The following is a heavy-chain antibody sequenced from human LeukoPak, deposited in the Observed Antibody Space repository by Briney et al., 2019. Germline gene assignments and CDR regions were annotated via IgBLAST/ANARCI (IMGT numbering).Heavy chain of an antibody. CDR1: GYTFTGYY. Sequence: ASVKVSCKASGYTFTGYYMHWVRQAPGQGLEWMGWINPNSGGTNYAQKLQGRVTMTTDTSTSTAYMELRSLRSDDTAVYYCTREGRPDILTGYYIPWWFDPWGQGTLVTVSS. J-gene: IGHJ5*02. CDR2: INPNSGGT. CDR3: TREGRPDILTGYYIPWWFDP. V-gene: IGHV1-2*02. D-gene: IGHD3-9*01.